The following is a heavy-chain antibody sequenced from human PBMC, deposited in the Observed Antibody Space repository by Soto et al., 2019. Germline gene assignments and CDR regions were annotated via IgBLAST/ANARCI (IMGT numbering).Heavy chain of an antibody. CDR3: ARDFIFACRFGVVICRPSGAYGMDV. D-gene: IGHD3-3*01. CDR2: IIPIFGTA. Sequence: SVKVSCKASGGTFSSYAISWARQAPGQGLEWMGGIIPIFGTANYAQKFQGRVTITADESTSTAYMELSSLRSEDTAVYYCARDFIFACRFGVVICRPSGAYGMDVWGQGTTVTVSS. CDR1: GGTFSSYA. J-gene: IGHJ6*02. V-gene: IGHV1-69*13.